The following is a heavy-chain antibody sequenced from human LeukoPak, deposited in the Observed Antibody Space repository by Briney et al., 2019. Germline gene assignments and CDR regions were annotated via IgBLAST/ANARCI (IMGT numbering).Heavy chain of an antibody. CDR3: ARDGGFWSGYHTGIYFDY. J-gene: IGHJ4*02. V-gene: IGHV3-23*01. CDR2: ISGSGGST. CDR1: GFTFSSYA. Sequence: GGSLRLSCAASGFTFSSYAMSWVRQAPGKGLEWVSAISGSGGSTYYADSVKGRFTISRDNSKNTLYLQMNSLRAEDTAVYYCARDGGFWSGYHTGIYFDYWGQGTLVTVSS. D-gene: IGHD3-3*01.